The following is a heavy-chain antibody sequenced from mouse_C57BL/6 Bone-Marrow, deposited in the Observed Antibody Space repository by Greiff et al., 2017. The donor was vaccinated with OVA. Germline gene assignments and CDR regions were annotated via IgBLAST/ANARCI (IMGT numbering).Heavy chain of an antibody. Sequence: DVHLVESEGGLVQPGSSMKLSCTASGFTFSDYYMAWVRQVPEKGLEWVANINYDGSSTYYLDSLKSRFIISRDNAKNILYLQMSSLKSEDTATYYCAREDYGSLFFDYWGQGTTLTVSS. V-gene: IGHV5-16*01. CDR2: INYDGSST. D-gene: IGHD1-1*01. J-gene: IGHJ2*01. CDR3: AREDYGSLFFDY. CDR1: GFTFSDYY.